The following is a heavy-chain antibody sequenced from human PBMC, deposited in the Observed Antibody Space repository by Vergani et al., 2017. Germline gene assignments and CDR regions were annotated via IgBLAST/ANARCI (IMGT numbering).Heavy chain of an antibody. CDR1: GYTFTGYY. D-gene: IGHD3-9*01. Sequence: QVQLVQSGAEVKKPGASVKVSCKASGYTFTGYYMHWVRQAPGQGLEWMGWINPNSGGTNYAQKFQGRVTMTRNTSISTAYMELSRLRSDDTAGYYCERGYYDILTGYSYYFDYWGQGTLVTVSS. CDR3: ERGYYDILTGYSYYFDY. J-gene: IGHJ4*02. CDR2: INPNSGGT. V-gene: IGHV1-2*02.